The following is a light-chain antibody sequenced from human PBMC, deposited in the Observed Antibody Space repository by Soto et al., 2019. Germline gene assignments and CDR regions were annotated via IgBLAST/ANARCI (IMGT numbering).Light chain of an antibody. CDR3: QQYDSFSST. V-gene: IGKV1-5*01. Sequence: DIQMTQSPSSLSASVGDRVTITWRSSQSISTWLAWYQQKPGRAPKLLIYDSSSLESGVPSRFSGSGSGTEFSLTISSLQPDDFATYYCQQYDSFSSTFGQGTRLEIK. CDR2: DSS. CDR1: QSISTW. J-gene: IGKJ5*01.